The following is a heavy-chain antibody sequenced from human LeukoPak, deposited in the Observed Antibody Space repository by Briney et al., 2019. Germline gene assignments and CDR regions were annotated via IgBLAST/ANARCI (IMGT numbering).Heavy chain of an antibody. Sequence: GASVKVSCKASGGTFSSYAISWVRQAPGQGLEWMGGIIPIFGTANYAQKLQGRVTMTTDTSTNTAYMELRSLRSDDTAVYYCARDHYDYGDSRTIDYWGQGTLVTVSS. CDR2: IIPIFGTA. D-gene: IGHD4-17*01. CDR3: ARDHYDYGDSRTIDY. J-gene: IGHJ4*02. CDR1: GGTFSSYA. V-gene: IGHV1-69*05.